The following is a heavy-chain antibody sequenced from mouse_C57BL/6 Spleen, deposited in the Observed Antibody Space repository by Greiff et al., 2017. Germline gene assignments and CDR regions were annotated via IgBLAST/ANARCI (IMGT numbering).Heavy chain of an antibody. V-gene: IGHV1-82*01. J-gene: IGHJ1*03. CDR2: IYPGDGDT. CDR3: ASGDGYSYWYFDV. CDR1: GYAFSSSW. Sequence: QVQLKQSGPELVKPGASVKISCKASGYAFSSSWMNWVKQRPGKGLEWIGRIYPGDGDTNYNGKFKGKATLTADKSSSTAYMQLSSLTSEDSAVYFCASGDGYSYWYFDVWGTGTTVTVSS. D-gene: IGHD2-3*01.